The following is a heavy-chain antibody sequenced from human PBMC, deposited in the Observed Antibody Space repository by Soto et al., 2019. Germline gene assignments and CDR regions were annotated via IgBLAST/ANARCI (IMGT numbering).Heavy chain of an antibody. CDR1: GGSISSYY. J-gene: IGHJ2*01. V-gene: IGHV4-59*01. D-gene: IGHD2-15*01. CDR2: IYYSGST. Sequence: QVQLQESGPGLVKPSETLSLTCTVSGGSISSYYWSWIRQPPGKGLEWIGYIYYSGSTNYNPSLKSRVTTSVDTSKNQFSLKLSSVTAADTAVYYCARRYCSGGSCYHWYFDLWGRGTLVTVSS. CDR3: ARRYCSGGSCYHWYFDL.